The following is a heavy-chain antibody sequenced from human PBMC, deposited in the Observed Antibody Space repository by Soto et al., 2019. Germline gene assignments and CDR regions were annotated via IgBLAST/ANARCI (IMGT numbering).Heavy chain of an antibody. D-gene: IGHD5-18*01. Sequence: SETLSLTCAVYGGSFSGYYWSWIRQPPGKGLEWIGEINHSGSTNYNPSLKSRVTISVDTSKNQFSLKLSSVTAADTAVYYCARGLIEGYIRWFDPWGQGTLVTVSS. V-gene: IGHV4-34*01. CDR2: INHSGST. CDR3: ARGLIEGYIRWFDP. CDR1: GGSFSGYY. J-gene: IGHJ5*02.